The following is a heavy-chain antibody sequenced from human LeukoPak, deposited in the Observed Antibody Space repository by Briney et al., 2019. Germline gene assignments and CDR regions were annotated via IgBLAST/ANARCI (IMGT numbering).Heavy chain of an antibody. CDR1: GGSFSGYY. Sequence: PSETLSLTCAVYGGSFSGYYWSWFRQPPGKGLEWIGEINHSGSTNYNPSLKSRDTISVDTSKNQFSPKLSSVTAADTAVYYCARFGDYGGVDYWGQGTLVTVSS. CDR3: ARFGDYGGVDY. V-gene: IGHV4-34*01. D-gene: IGHD4-23*01. J-gene: IGHJ4*02. CDR2: INHSGST.